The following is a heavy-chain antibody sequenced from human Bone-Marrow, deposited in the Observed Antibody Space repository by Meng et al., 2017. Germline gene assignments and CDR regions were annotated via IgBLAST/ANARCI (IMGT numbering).Heavy chain of an antibody. Sequence: GGSLRLSCAAPGFTFRSYAMPWVRQAPGKGLEWVAVITHDGSKTYYADSVKGRFTITRDNSKNTLYLQMNSLRAEDTAVYYFARERSSSDYCSCLPDAFDVWGQGTMVTVSS. J-gene: IGHJ3*01. CDR1: GFTFRSYA. V-gene: IGHV3-30*04. CDR2: ITHDGSKT. CDR3: ARERSSSDYCSCLPDAFDV. D-gene: IGHD3-22*01.